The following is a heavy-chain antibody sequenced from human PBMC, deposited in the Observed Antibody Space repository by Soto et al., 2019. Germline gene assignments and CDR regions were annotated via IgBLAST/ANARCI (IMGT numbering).Heavy chain of an antibody. CDR2: MGYSGYT. V-gene: IGHV4-59*08. CDR3: ARQGFGPLHGLVDV. Sequence: TSETMCVRWSVALGTSSNHCGSRIRKTKGQGLEWIGYMGYSGYTSYNPSLRSRVSIPLDTSKNQFSLKLSSVTAADTALYYCARQGFGPLHGLVDVWGQGTTVTVSS. D-gene: IGHD3-10*01. J-gene: IGHJ6*02. CDR1: LGTSSNHC.